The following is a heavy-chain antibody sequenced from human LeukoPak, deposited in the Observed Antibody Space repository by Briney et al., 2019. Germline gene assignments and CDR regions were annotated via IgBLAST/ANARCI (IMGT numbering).Heavy chain of an antibody. CDR2: INPNSGGT. V-gene: IGHV1-2*02. CDR3: ATANNWNYALGY. Sequence: ASVKVSCKASGYTFTGYYMHWVRQAPGQGLEWMGWINPNSGGTNSAQKFQGRVTMTRDTSTGTAYMELRSLRSDDTAMYYCATANNWNYALGYWGQGTLVTVSS. CDR1: GYTFTGYY. J-gene: IGHJ4*02. D-gene: IGHD1-7*01.